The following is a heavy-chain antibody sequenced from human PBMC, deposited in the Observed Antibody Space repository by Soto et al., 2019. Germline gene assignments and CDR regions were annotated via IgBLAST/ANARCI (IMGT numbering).Heavy chain of an antibody. CDR3: VKTLQYSYGLPH. D-gene: IGHD5-18*01. V-gene: IGHV3-64D*06. CDR2: ISSNGGST. J-gene: IGHJ4*02. Sequence: PGGSLRLSCSASVFTFSSYAMHWVRQAPGKGLEYVSAISSNGGSTYYADSVKGRFTISRDNSKNTLYLQMSSLRAEDTAVYYCVKTLQYSYGLPHWGQGTLVTVSS. CDR1: VFTFSSYA.